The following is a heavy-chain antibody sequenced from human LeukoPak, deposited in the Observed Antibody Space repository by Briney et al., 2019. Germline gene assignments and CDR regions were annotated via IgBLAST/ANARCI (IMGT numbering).Heavy chain of an antibody. Sequence: GGSLRLSCAASGYTVSSNYMNWVRQAPGKGVEWVSVIYGGGNIYYADSVKGRFTISRDNSKNTLYLQMNSLRAEDTAVYYCARGAGYNYPYYFDYWGQGTLVTVSS. J-gene: IGHJ4*02. D-gene: IGHD5-24*01. CDR1: GYTVSSNY. CDR2: IYGGGNI. V-gene: IGHV3-53*01. CDR3: ARGAGYNYPYYFDY.